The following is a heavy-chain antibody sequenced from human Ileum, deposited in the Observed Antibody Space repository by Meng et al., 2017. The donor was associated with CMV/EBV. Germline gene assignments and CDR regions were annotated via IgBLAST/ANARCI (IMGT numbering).Heavy chain of an antibody. Sequence: SFSGSYWSRIRQPPEKGLEWIGKSNHSGSTNYDPYLKSRVTISVDTSKNQFSLKLSSVTAADTAVYYCAKTYYDFWSGYYSGWFDPWGQGTLVTVSS. CDR1: SFSGSY. CDR2: SNHSGST. D-gene: IGHD3-3*01. CDR3: AKTYYDFWSGYYSGWFDP. V-gene: IGHV4-34*01. J-gene: IGHJ5*02.